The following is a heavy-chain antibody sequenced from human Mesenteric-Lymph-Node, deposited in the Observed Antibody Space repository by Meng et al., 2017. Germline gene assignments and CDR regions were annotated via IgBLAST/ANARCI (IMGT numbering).Heavy chain of an antibody. V-gene: IGHV3-23*01. D-gene: IGHD1-20*01. CDR3: ATSSRLTGIGAFDI. J-gene: IGHJ3*02. CDR2: ISGSGGST. CDR1: GFTFSSYA. Sequence: GESLKISCAASGFTFSSYAMSWVRQAPGKGLEWVSAISGSGGSTYYADSVKGRFTISRDNSKNTLYLQMNSLRAEDTAVYYCATSSRLTGIGAFDIWGQGTMVTVSS.